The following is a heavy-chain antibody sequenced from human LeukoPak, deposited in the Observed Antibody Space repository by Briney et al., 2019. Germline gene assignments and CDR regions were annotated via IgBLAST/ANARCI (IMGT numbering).Heavy chain of an antibody. CDR1: GYTFTGYY. CDR2: INPNSGGT. J-gene: IGHJ4*02. Sequence: ASVKVSCKASGYTFTGYYMHWVRQAPGQGLEWMGWINPNSGGTNYAQKFQGRVTMTRDTSISTAYMELSRLRSDDTAVYYCARGLKKSSSWVYYFDYWGQGTLVTVSS. CDR3: ARGLKKSSSWVYYFDY. V-gene: IGHV1-2*02. D-gene: IGHD6-13*01.